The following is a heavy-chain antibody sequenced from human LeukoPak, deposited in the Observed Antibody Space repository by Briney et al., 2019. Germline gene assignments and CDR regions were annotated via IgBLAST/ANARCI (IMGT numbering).Heavy chain of an antibody. Sequence: GGSLRLSCAASGFTFSSYAMSWVRQAPGKGLDWVSAISGSGGNTYYADSVKGRFTISRDNSKNTLYLQMNSLRAEDTAVYYCAKASSSSWYVLGNWGQGTLVTVSS. CDR2: ISGSGGNT. J-gene: IGHJ4*02. D-gene: IGHD6-13*01. CDR1: GFTFSSYA. CDR3: AKASSSSWYVLGN. V-gene: IGHV3-23*01.